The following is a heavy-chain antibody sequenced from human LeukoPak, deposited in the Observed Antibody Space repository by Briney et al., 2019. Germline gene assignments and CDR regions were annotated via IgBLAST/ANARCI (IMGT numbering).Heavy chain of an antibody. J-gene: IGHJ3*02. CDR3: ARTGGRLWAFDI. Sequence: ASVKVSCKASGYTFTSYYMYWVRQAPGQGLEWMGWISAYNGNTNYAQKLQGRVTMTTDTSTSTAYMELRSLRSDDTAVYYYARTGGRLWAFDIWGQGTMVTVSS. D-gene: IGHD2-21*01. V-gene: IGHV1-18*04. CDR1: GYTFTSYY. CDR2: ISAYNGNT.